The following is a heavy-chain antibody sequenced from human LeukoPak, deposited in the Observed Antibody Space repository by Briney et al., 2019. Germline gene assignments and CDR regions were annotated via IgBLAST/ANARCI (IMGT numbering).Heavy chain of an antibody. CDR1: GFTLSDYY. CDR2: ISGRGSTI. D-gene: IGHD2-2*01. CDR3: ARDTFQPGLIDS. Sequence: GGSLRLSCAASGFTLSDYYMSWIRQAPGRGLEWISYISGRGSTIYYADSVRGRFTVSRDSAKNSLYLQMTSLRAEDTAVYYCARDTFQPGLIDSWGQGTLVTVSS. V-gene: IGHV3-11*01. J-gene: IGHJ4*02.